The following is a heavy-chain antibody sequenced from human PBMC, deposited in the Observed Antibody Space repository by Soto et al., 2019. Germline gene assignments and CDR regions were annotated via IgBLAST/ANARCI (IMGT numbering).Heavy chain of an antibody. CDR3: ARSPDGSNGIYYDFWSGSSKPQDYYYYGMDV. J-gene: IGHJ6*02. D-gene: IGHD3-3*01. CDR1: GGSIGSGGYY. CDR2: IYYSGST. Sequence: PSETLSLTCTVSGGSIGSGGYYWSWIRQHPGKGLEWIGYIYYSGSTYYNPSLKSRVTISVDTSKNQFSLKLSSVTAADTAVYYCARSPDGSNGIYYDFWSGSSKPQDYYYYGMDVWGQGTTVTVSS. V-gene: IGHV4-31*03.